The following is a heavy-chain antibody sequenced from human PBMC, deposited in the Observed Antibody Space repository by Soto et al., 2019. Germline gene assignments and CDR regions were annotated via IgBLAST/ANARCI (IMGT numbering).Heavy chain of an antibody. V-gene: IGHV1-3*01. CDR2: INAGNGNT. D-gene: IGHD1-7*01. CDR3: ARDPWNYVSGWFDP. Sequence: GASVKVSCKSSGYTFTSYAMHWVRQAPGQRLEWMGWINAGNGNTKYSQKFQGRVTITRDTSASTAYMELSSLRSEDTAVYYCARDPWNYVSGWFDPWGQGTLVTVSS. CDR1: GYTFTSYA. J-gene: IGHJ5*02.